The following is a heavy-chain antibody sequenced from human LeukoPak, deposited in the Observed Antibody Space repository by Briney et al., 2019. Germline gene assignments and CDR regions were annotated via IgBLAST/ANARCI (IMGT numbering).Heavy chain of an antibody. CDR1: GGSISSSS. CDR3: ARDRAGYCGGDCYSF. J-gene: IGHJ4*02. V-gene: IGHV4-4*07. Sequence: SETLSLTCTVSGGSISSSSWTWIRQPAGKGLEWIGRVYPSGSTNYNSSLESRITVSLDTSKNQFSLKLSSVTAADTAVYYCARDRAGYCGGDCYSFWGQGTLVTVSS. CDR2: VYPSGST. D-gene: IGHD2-21*02.